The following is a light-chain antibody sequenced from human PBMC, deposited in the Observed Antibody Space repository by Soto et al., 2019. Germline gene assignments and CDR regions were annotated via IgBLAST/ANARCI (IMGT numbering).Light chain of an antibody. CDR2: AAS. CDR1: QIISNF. Sequence: DIQMTQSPSSLSASVGDKVTITCRTSQIISNFLNWYQQQPGKAPKLLIYAASNLQSGVPSRFSGSGSATDFTLTINSLQPGDFATYYCQQTYSVPRNFGPGTRLDVK. J-gene: IGKJ3*01. CDR3: QQTYSVPRN. V-gene: IGKV1-39*01.